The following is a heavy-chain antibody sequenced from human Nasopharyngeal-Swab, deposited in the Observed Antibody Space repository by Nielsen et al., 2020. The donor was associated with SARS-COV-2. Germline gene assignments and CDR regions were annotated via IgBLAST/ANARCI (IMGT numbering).Heavy chain of an antibody. Sequence: ASVQVSCKASGYTFTSYGISWVRQAPGQGLEWMGWMNPNSGNTGYAQKFQGRVTMTRNTSISTAYMELSSLRSEDTAVYYCARGPATVTTSYYYYYMDVWGKGTTVTVSS. CDR3: ARGPATVTTSYYYYYMDV. V-gene: IGHV1-8*02. CDR2: MNPNSGNT. D-gene: IGHD4-17*01. J-gene: IGHJ6*03. CDR1: GYTFTSYG.